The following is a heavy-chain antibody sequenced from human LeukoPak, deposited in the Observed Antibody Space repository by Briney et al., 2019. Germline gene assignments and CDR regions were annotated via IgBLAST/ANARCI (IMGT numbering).Heavy chain of an antibody. J-gene: IGHJ4*02. D-gene: IGHD3-10*01. CDR3: ARGYYYGSGSYYPWFDY. CDR2: TYYRSKWYN. CDR1: GDSVSSNSAA. V-gene: IGHV6-1*01. Sequence: SQTLSLTSAISGDSVSSNSAAWNWIRQSPLRGLEWLGRTYYRSKWYNDYAVSVKSRITINPDTSKNQFSLQLNSVTPEDTAVYYCARGYYYGSGSYYPWFDYWGQGTLVTVSS.